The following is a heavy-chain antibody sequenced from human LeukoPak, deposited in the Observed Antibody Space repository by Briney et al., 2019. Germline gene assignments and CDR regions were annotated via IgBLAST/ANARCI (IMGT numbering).Heavy chain of an antibody. J-gene: IGHJ4*02. D-gene: IGHD6-19*01. Sequence: GSLRLSCAASGFTFSSYAMSWVRQARGKGLEWVSAISGSGGSTYYADSVKGRFSISRDNSKNTLYLQMNSLRAEDTAVYYCAKSPPGYSSGWPNDYWGQGTLVTVSS. CDR3: AKSPPGYSSGWPNDY. CDR1: GFTFSSYA. CDR2: ISGSGGST. V-gene: IGHV3-23*01.